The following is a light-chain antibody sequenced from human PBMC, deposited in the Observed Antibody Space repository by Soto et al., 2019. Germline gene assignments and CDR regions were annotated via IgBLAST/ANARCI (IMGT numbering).Light chain of an antibody. CDR2: GAS. Sequence: EILLTQSPGTLSLSPGERATLSCRASQSVRNSYLAWYQQKPGQAPRLLIYGASGSATGIPDMFSGSGCGTDFTLTISRLEPEEFAVYYCQQYGSSPDTFGQGTKLEI. CDR1: QSVRNSY. CDR3: QQYGSSPDT. J-gene: IGKJ2*01. V-gene: IGKV3-20*01.